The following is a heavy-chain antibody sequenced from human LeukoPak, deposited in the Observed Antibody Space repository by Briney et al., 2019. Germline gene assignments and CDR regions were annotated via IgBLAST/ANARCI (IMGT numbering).Heavy chain of an antibody. V-gene: IGHV3-21*01. CDR2: ISSSSTYI. Sequence: GGSLRLSCAASGFTFSSYAMSWVRQAPGKGLEWVSSISSSSTYIYYADSVKGRFTISRDNAKNSLYLQMLSLRAEDTAVYYCAKDIYGGSWPNDYWGQGTLVTVSS. D-gene: IGHD4-23*01. CDR1: GFTFSSYA. J-gene: IGHJ4*02. CDR3: AKDIYGGSWPNDY.